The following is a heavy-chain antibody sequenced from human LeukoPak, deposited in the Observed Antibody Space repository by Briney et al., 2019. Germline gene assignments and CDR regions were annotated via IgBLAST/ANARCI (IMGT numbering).Heavy chain of an antibody. J-gene: IGHJ4*02. CDR2: ITSSGDTI. CDR1: GFTFSDYY. CDR3: AREGGNWGEGYFDY. V-gene: IGHV3-11*01. D-gene: IGHD7-27*01. Sequence: GGSLRLSCAASGFTFSDYYMSWIRQVPGKGLEWVSYITSSGDTIYYADSVKGRFTISRDIPENSVYLQMNSLRAEDTAVYYWAREGGNWGEGYFDYWGQGTLVTVSS.